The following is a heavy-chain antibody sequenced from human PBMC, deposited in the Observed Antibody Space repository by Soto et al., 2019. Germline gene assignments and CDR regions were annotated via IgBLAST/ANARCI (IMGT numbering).Heavy chain of an antibody. CDR1: GGTFSTYA. Sequence: SCKASGGTFSTYAITWVRQAPGQGLEWMGGIIPMFGTANYAQKFRGRVTVTADESTSTAHMELSSLRSEDTAVYYCARGWETVGTTTPFAYWGQGTLVTVSS. CDR3: ARGWETVGTTTPFAY. V-gene: IGHV1-69*01. CDR2: IIPMFGTA. D-gene: IGHD1-26*01. J-gene: IGHJ4*02.